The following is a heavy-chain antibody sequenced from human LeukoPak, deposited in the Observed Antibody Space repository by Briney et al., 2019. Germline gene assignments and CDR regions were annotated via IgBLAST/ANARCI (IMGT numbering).Heavy chain of an antibody. CDR2: IYYSGST. J-gene: IGHJ4*02. D-gene: IGHD1-26*01. CDR3: ARHRYGSYSILFDY. V-gene: IGHV4-59*08. CDR1: GGSISSYY. Sequence: SETLSLTCTVSGGSISSYYWSWIRQPPGKGLEWIGYIYYSGSTNYNPSLKSRVTISVDTSKNQFSLKLSSVTAADTAEYYCARHRYGSYSILFDYWGQGTLVTVSS.